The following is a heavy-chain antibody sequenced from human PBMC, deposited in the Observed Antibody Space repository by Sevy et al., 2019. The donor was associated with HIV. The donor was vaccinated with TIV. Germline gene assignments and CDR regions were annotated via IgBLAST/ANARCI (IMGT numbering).Heavy chain of an antibody. V-gene: IGHV3-23*01. D-gene: IGHD6-19*01. CDR1: GFTFGYFA. CDR3: AKDTSGWYDSLDQ. J-gene: IGHJ4*02. CDR2: ISPNGATS. Sequence: GSLRLSCEVSGFTFGYFAMSWVRQAPGKGLEWVSGISPNGATSHYAASVRGRFTISRDNSKNRMYLQMSSLRAEDTAQYYCAKDTSGWYDSLDQWGQGTLVTVSS.